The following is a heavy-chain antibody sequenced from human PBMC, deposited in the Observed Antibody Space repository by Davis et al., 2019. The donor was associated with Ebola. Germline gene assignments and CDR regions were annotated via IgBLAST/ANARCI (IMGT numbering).Heavy chain of an antibody. Sequence: GESLKISCAASGFTFSSYGMHWVRQAPGKGLEWVAVISSDGSNKYYADSVKGRFAISRDNSRGTPYLQMNSLRVEDSAIYYCVKDSSNIWFDIWGQGTLVTVSS. J-gene: IGHJ3*02. D-gene: IGHD2/OR15-2a*01. CDR3: VKDSSNIWFDI. V-gene: IGHV3-30*18. CDR1: GFTFSSYG. CDR2: ISSDGSNK.